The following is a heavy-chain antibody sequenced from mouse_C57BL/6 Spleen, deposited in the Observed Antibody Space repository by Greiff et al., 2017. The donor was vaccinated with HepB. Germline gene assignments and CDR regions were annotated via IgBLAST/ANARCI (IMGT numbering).Heavy chain of an antibody. Sequence: VQLQQSGAELMKPGASVKLSCKATGYTFTGYWIEWVKQRPGHGLEWIGEILPGSGSTNYNVKFKGKATFTADTSSNTAYMQLSSLTTEDSAIYYCARCGKDYAMDYWGQGTSVTVSS. J-gene: IGHJ4*01. CDR3: ARCGKDYAMDY. CDR2: ILPGSGST. D-gene: IGHD1-1*02. CDR1: GYTFTGYW. V-gene: IGHV1-9*01.